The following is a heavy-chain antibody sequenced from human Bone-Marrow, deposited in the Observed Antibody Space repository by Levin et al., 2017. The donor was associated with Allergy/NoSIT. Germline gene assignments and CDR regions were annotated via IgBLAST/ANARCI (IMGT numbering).Heavy chain of an antibody. D-gene: IGHD3-9*01. CDR3: ARDNYDTPGELDF. Sequence: LSLTCAASGFVFTRNHMSWVRPAPGKGLEWLSVTYSGGATYYRDSVKGRFTISRDNFKNTLYLQMNSLRAEDTAIYYCARDNYDTPGELDFWGQGTLVTVS. CDR1: GFVFTRNH. V-gene: IGHV3-53*01. CDR2: TYSGGAT. J-gene: IGHJ4*02.